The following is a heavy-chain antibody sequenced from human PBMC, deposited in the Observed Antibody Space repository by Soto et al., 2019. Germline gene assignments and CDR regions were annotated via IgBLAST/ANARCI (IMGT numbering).Heavy chain of an antibody. CDR1: GYTFSGYY. CDR3: ARGSRSGKYRPSDAFDI. Sequence: ASVKVSCKASGYTFSGYYIHWVRQAPGQGLEWMGWINPNSGGTNYAQKFQGWVTMTRDTSISTAYMELSRLRSDDTAVYYCARGSRSGKYRPSDAFDIWGQGTMVTVSS. D-gene: IGHD1-26*01. CDR2: INPNSGGT. V-gene: IGHV1-2*04. J-gene: IGHJ3*02.